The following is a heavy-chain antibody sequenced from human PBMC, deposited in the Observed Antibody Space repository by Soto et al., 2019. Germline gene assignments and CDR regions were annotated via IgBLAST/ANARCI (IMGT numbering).Heavy chain of an antibody. Sequence: RASVKVSCKASGYSFTDYHIHWVRQAPGQGLEWLGRINPKSGGTSTAQKFQGWVTTTTDTSISTASMELTRLTSDDTAIYYCARGDSTDCSNGVCSFFYNHDMDVWGQGTTVTVSS. CDR1: GYSFTDYH. J-gene: IGHJ6*02. V-gene: IGHV1-2*04. D-gene: IGHD2-8*01. CDR2: INPKSGGT. CDR3: ARGDSTDCSNGVCSFFYNHDMDV.